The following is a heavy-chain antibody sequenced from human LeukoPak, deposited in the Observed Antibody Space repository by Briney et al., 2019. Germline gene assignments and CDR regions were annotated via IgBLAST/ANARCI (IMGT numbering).Heavy chain of an antibody. CDR2: IYYTGST. CDR3: ARHPGTFDI. D-gene: IGHD3-10*01. V-gene: IGHV4-39*01. CDR1: GGSISNSNYY. J-gene: IGHJ3*02. Sequence: SETLSPTCTVSGGSISNSNYYWAWIRQPPGMGLELIGSIYYTGSTYYNSSLKSRVTISIDTSKNQFSLKMSSVTAADTAVYYCARHPGTFDIWGHGTMVTVSS.